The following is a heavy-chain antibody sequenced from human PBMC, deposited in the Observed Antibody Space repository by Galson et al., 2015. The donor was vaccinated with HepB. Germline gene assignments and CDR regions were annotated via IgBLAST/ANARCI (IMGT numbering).Heavy chain of an antibody. D-gene: IGHD1-26*01. J-gene: IGHJ5*02. CDR2: ISASGTTI. Sequence: SLRLSCAASTFIFSTYSMNWVRQAPGMGLEWLSYISASGTTIYYADSVKGRFTISRDNAKNSLFLQMNSLRAEDTAVYYCARSSGNYYVGWFDPWGQGTLVTVSS. CDR3: ARSSGNYYVGWFDP. V-gene: IGHV3-48*01. CDR1: TFIFSTYS.